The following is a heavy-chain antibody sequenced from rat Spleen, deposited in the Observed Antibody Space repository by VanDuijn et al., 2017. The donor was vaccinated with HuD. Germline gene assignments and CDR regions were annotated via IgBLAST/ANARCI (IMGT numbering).Heavy chain of an antibody. CDR1: GFTFSDYY. CDR2: ISYEGSST. V-gene: IGHV5-22*01. D-gene: IGHD1-11*01. CDR3: ARGGQALDY. Sequence: EVQLVESGGGLVQPGRSLKLSCAASGFTFSDYYMAWVRQAPKKGLEWVASISYEGSSTYYGDSVKGRFTISRDNAKSTLYLQMNSLRSEDTATYYCARGGQALDYWGQGVMVTVSS. J-gene: IGHJ2*01.